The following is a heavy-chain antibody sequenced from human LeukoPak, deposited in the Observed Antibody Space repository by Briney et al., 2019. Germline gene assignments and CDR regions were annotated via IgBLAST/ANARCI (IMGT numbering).Heavy chain of an antibody. J-gene: IGHJ3*02. CDR1: GGSISSSSYY. Sequence: PSETLSLTCTVSGGSISSSSYYWGWIRQPPGKGLEWIGSIYYSGSTYYNPSLKSRVTISVDTSKNQFSLKLSSVTAADTAVYYCARPAAAGNGGAFDIWGQGTMVTVSS. CDR3: ARPAAAGNGGAFDI. D-gene: IGHD6-13*01. CDR2: IYYSGST. V-gene: IGHV4-39*01.